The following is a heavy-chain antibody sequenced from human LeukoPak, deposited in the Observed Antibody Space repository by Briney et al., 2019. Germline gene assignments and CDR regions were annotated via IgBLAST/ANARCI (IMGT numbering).Heavy chain of an antibody. V-gene: IGHV1-2*02. CDR2: INPNSGDT. CDR3: ARGDYYGSPKVVAA. Sequence: ASVTVSCKASGYTFTDYYNNWVRLAPGQGHEWIGWINPNSGDTTYAQKFQDRVTMTRDSSISTAYIELNFLRSDDTAVFYCARGDYYGSPKVVAAWGQGTLVTVSS. J-gene: IGHJ5*02. D-gene: IGHD3-10*01. CDR1: GYTFTDYY.